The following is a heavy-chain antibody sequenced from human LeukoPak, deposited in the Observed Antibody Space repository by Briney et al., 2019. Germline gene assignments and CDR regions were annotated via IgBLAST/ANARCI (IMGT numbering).Heavy chain of an antibody. J-gene: IGHJ4*02. CDR2: IRSKVYGGTT. Sequence: GGSLRLSCTASGFTFGDYAVSWFRQAPGKGLEWIGFIRSKVYGGTTEYAASVKGRFTISRDDSKSIAYLQMNSLKSEDTAVYYCVRYSGDADYWGQGTLVTVSS. V-gene: IGHV3-49*03. CDR3: VRYSGDADY. D-gene: IGHD5-12*01. CDR1: GFTFGDYA.